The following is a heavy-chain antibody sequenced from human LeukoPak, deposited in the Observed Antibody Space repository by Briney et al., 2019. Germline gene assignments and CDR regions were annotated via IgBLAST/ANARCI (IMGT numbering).Heavy chain of an antibody. V-gene: IGHV1-18*01. CDR1: GYTFTSYG. CDR2: ISAYNGNT. Sequence: ASVKVSCKASGYTFTSYGISWVRQAPGQGLEWMGWISAYNGNTNYAQKFQGRVTMTEDTSTDTAYMELSSLGSEDTAVYYCATVGHSSGWSFVGAFDIWGQGTMVTVSS. D-gene: IGHD6-19*01. CDR3: ATVGHSSGWSFVGAFDI. J-gene: IGHJ3*02.